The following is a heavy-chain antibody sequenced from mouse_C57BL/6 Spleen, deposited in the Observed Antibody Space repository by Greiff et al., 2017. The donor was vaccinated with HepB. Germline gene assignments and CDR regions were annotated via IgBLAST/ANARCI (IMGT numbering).Heavy chain of an antibody. D-gene: IGHD1-1*01. V-gene: IGHV1-52*01. CDR1: GYTFTSYW. CDR2: IDPSDSET. J-gene: IGHJ1*03. Sequence: QVQLQQPGAELVRPGSSVKLSCKASGYTFTSYWMHWVKQRPIQGLEWIGNIDPSDSETHYNQKFKDKATLTVDKSSSTAYMQLISLTSEDSAVYYCASFITTVARYFDVWGTGTTVTVSS. CDR3: ASFITTVARYFDV.